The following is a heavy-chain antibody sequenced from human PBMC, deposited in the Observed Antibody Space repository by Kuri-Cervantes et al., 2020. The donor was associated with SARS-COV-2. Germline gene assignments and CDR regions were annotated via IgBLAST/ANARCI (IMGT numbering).Heavy chain of an antibody. CDR2: ISGSGGST. Sequence: GESLKISCAAPGFTFDDYAMHWVRQAPGRGLEWVSGISGSGGSTYYADSVKGRFTISRDNSKNTLYLQMNSLRAEDTAVYYCAKAQSSLFDYWGQGTLVTVSS. CDR1: GFTFDDYA. J-gene: IGHJ4*02. D-gene: IGHD6-6*01. CDR3: AKAQSSLFDY. V-gene: IGHV3-23*01.